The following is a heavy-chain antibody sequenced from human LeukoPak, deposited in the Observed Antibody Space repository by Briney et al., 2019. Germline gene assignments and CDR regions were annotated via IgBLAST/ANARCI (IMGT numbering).Heavy chain of an antibody. J-gene: IGHJ6*02. D-gene: IGHD1-1*01. Sequence: PGGSLRLSCAASGFIVSSSYMSWVRQAPGKGLEWVSVIYSGGSTYYADSVKGRFTISRDNSKNTLYLQMNSLRAEDTAVYYCARVKSHWMCMDVWGQGITVTVSS. CDR1: GFIVSSSY. CDR3: ARVKSHWMCMDV. V-gene: IGHV3-66*01. CDR2: IYSGGST.